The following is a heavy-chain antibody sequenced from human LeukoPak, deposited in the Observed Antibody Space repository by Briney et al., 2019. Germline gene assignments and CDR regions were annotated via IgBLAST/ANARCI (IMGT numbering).Heavy chain of an antibody. J-gene: IGHJ4*02. D-gene: IGHD3-10*01. V-gene: IGHV4-34*01. CDR3: ARGQWFRAF. Sequence: SETLSLTCAVYGGSFSGYYWTWIRQSPGRGLEWIGEVHYSGSATYNPSLKSRVTISVDTSINQYSLKMNSVTAADTAVYYCARGQWFRAFWSRGTPVTVSS. CDR2: VHYSGSA. CDR1: GGSFSGYY.